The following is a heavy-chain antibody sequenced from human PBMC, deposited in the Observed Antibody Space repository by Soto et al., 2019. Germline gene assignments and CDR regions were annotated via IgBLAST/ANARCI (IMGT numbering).Heavy chain of an antibody. CDR1: GFTFSSYA. D-gene: IGHD1-1*01. CDR2: ISGSGGST. V-gene: IGHV3-23*01. J-gene: IGHJ4*02. Sequence: EVQLLESGGGLVQPGGSLRLSCAASGFTFSSYAMSWVRHAPGKGLEWVSAISGSGGSTYYADSVKGRFTISRDNSKNTLYLQMNSLRAEDTAVYYCAKDRENWNDSFDYWGQGTLVTVSS. CDR3: AKDRENWNDSFDY.